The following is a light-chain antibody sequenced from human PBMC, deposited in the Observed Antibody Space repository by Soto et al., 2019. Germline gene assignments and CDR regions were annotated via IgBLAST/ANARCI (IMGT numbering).Light chain of an antibody. V-gene: IGKV3-15*01. CDR1: QSVSSN. J-gene: IGKJ2*01. CDR3: QQYNNWPPT. Sequence: EIVMTQSPATLSVSPGERATLSCRASQSVSSNLAWYQQKPGQAPRLLIYGASTRATGIPARFSGSGSGTEFPLTISSLQTEDFAVYCCQQYNNWPPTFGQGTKLEIK. CDR2: GAS.